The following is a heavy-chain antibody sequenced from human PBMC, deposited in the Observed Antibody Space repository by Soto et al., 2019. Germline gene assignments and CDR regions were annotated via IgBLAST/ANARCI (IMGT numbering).Heavy chain of an antibody. D-gene: IGHD2-2*02. CDR3: ARVGAKMTTETYTGYMDV. CDR1: GFTFDDYG. J-gene: IGHJ6*03. V-gene: IGHV3-20*04. CDR2: INWDGGST. Sequence: EVQLVESGGGVVRPGGSLRLSCAASGFTFDDYGMSWVRQAPGKGLEWVSGINWDGGSTGYADSVKGRFTISRDNAENSLYLHMNSLTGEDTALYLCARVGAKMTTETYTGYMDVWGKGTTVTVSS.